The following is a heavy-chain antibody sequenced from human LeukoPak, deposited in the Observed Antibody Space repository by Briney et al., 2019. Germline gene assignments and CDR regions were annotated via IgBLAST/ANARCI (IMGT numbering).Heavy chain of an antibody. V-gene: IGHV1-18*01. CDR1: GYTFTSYG. CDR3: AKLGTNYYDSSAKGYYFDY. Sequence: ASVKVSCKASGYTFTSYGISWVRQAPGQGLELMGWISAYNGNTNYAQKLQGRVTMTTDTSTSTAYMELRSLRPDDTAVYYCAKLGTNYYDSSAKGYYFDYWGQGTLVTVSS. CDR2: ISAYNGNT. D-gene: IGHD3-22*01. J-gene: IGHJ4*02.